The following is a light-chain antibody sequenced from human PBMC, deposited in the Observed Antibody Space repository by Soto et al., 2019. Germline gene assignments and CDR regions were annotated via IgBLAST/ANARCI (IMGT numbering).Light chain of an antibody. Sequence: QSVLTQPPSVSGAPGQRVTISWTGSSSNIGAGYDVHWYQQLPGTAPKLLIYGNSNRPSGVPDRFSGSKSGTSASLAITGLQAEDEADYYCQSYDSSLSGYVFGTGTKVTV. J-gene: IGLJ1*01. CDR1: SSNIGAGYD. CDR3: QSYDSSLSGYV. CDR2: GNS. V-gene: IGLV1-40*01.